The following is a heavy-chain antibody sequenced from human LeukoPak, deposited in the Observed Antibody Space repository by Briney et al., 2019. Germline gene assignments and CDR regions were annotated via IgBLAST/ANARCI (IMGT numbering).Heavy chain of an antibody. J-gene: IGHJ3*02. CDR2: INPNSGGT. Sequence: GASVKVSCKASGYTFTGYYMHWVRQAPGQGLEWMGWINPNSGGTNYAQKFQGWVTMTRDTSISTAYMELSRLRSDDTAVYYCARDRRYSSGPSDAFDIWGQGTMVTVSS. V-gene: IGHV1-2*04. CDR1: GYTFTGYY. D-gene: IGHD6-19*01. CDR3: ARDRRYSSGPSDAFDI.